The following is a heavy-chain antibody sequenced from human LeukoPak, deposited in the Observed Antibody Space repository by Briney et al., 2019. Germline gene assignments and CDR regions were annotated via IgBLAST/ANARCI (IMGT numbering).Heavy chain of an antibody. CDR3: ATDSSLYDSSGYYYFDY. CDR2: FDPEDGET. V-gene: IGHV1-24*01. Sequence: ASVKVSCKVSGYTLTELSMHWVRQAPGKGLEWMGGFDPEDGETIYAQKFQGRVTMTEDTSTDTAYMELSSLRSEDTAVYYCATDSSLYDSSGYYYFDYWGQGTLVTVSS. D-gene: IGHD3-22*01. CDR1: GYTLTELS. J-gene: IGHJ4*02.